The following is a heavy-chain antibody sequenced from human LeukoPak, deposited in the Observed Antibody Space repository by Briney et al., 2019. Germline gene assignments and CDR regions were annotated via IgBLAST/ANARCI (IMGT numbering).Heavy chain of an antibody. CDR1: GYTFTSFA. Sequence: GASVKVSCKASGYTFTSFAINWVRQAPGQGLEWMGWIKTNTGNPTYAQGFTGRFVFSLDTSVTTAYLQISSLKAEDTAVYYCARAEVYCSGSTCFLYWGQGTLVTVSS. D-gene: IGHD2-15*01. V-gene: IGHV7-4-1*02. J-gene: IGHJ4*02. CDR3: ARAEVYCSGSTCFLY. CDR2: IKTNTGNP.